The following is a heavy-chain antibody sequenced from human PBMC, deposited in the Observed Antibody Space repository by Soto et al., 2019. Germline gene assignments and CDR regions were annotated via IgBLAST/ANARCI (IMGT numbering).Heavy chain of an antibody. D-gene: IGHD2-21*02. CDR1: GGSISSGGYS. CDR2: IYHSGTT. V-gene: IGHV4-30-2*01. CDR3: ARSSGGDELVYYYYGMDV. J-gene: IGHJ6*01. Sequence: QLQLQESGSGLVKPSQTLSLTCSVSGGSISSGGYSWSWIPQPPGKGLVWIGYIYHSGTTYYNPSRNSRVTISVDRSKNQFSLKLSSVNAADTAVYYCARSSGGDELVYYYYGMDVWAQVTTVTVSS.